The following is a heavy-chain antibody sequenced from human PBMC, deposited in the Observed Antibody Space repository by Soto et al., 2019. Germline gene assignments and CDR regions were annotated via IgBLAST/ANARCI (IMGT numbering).Heavy chain of an antibody. CDR2: ISGSGGST. J-gene: IGHJ4*02. CDR3: AKEGEGNDYIWGSYRYDY. Sequence: EVQLLESGGGLVQPGGSLRLSCAASGFTFSSYAMSWVRQAPGKGLEWVSAISGSGGSTYYADSVKGRFTISRDNSKNTLYLQMNSRRAEKTAVYYGAKEGEGNDYIWGSYRYDYWGQGTLVTVSS. V-gene: IGHV3-23*01. CDR1: GFTFSSYA. D-gene: IGHD3-16*02.